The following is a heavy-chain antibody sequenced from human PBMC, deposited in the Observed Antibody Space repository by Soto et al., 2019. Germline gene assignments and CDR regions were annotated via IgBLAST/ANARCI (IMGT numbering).Heavy chain of an antibody. Sequence: SETLSLTCAVSGGSISSSNWWSWVRQPPGKGLEWIGEIYHSGSTNYNPSLKSRVTISVDKSKNQFSLKLSSVTAADTAVYYCASDILTGYPLSTFTRQHEYFQHWGQGTLVTVSS. CDR3: ASDILTGYPLSTFTRQHEYFQH. J-gene: IGHJ1*01. CDR2: IYHSGST. V-gene: IGHV4-4*02. D-gene: IGHD3-9*01. CDR1: GGSISSSNW.